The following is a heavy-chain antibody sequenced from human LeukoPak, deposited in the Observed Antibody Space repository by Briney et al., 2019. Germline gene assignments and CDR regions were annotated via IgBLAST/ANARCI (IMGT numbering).Heavy chain of an antibody. CDR1: GYTFTGYY. Sequence: GASVKVSCKASGYTFTGYYMHWVRQAPGQGLEWMGWINPNSGGTNYAQKLRGRVTMTTDTSTSTAYMELRSLRSDDTAVYYCARDQYDFWSGGAGNYFDYWGQGTLVTVSS. CDR2: INPNSGGT. V-gene: IGHV1-2*02. CDR3: ARDQYDFWSGGAGNYFDY. D-gene: IGHD3-3*01. J-gene: IGHJ4*02.